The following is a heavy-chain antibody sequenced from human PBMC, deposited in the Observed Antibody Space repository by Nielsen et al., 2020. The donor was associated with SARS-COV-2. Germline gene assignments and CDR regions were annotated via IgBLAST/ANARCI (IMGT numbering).Heavy chain of an antibody. Sequence: SETLSLTCAVYGGSFSGYYWSWIRQPPGKGLEWIGYIYYSGDTKYNPSLKSRVTISVDTSKNQFSLKLSSVTAADTAVYYCARGLSLSGFDPWGQGTLVTVSS. J-gene: IGHJ5*02. CDR2: IYYSGDT. CDR1: GGSFSGYY. D-gene: IGHD3-10*01. V-gene: IGHV4-59*01. CDR3: ARGLSLSGFDP.